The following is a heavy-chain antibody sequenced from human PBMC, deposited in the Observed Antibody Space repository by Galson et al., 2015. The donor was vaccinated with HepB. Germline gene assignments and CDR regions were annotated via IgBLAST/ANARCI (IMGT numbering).Heavy chain of an antibody. CDR1: GFTVGSNY. CDR2: ISSGGST. V-gene: IGHV3-53*01. CDR3: VGSSGWPDY. Sequence: SLRLSCAASGFTVGSNYMSWVRQAPGKGLEWVSVISSGGSTYYADSVKGRFTMSRDKSRNTLYLQMNSLRAEDTAMYYCVGSSGWPDYWGQGTLVTVSS. D-gene: IGHD6-19*01. J-gene: IGHJ4*02.